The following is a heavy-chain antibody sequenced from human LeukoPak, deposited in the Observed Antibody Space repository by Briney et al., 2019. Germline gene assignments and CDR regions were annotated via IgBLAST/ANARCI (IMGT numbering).Heavy chain of an antibody. CDR1: GFTFDDYA. CDR3: AKAFRRTQPLYYYYGMDV. Sequence: GGSLRLSCAASGFTFDDYAMHWVRQAPGKGLEWVSGISWNSGSIGYADSVKGRFTISRDNAKNSLYLQMNSLRPEDTALYYCAKAFRRTQPLYYYYGMDVWGQGTTVTVSS. V-gene: IGHV3-9*01. J-gene: IGHJ6*02. D-gene: IGHD3-10*01. CDR2: ISWNSGSI.